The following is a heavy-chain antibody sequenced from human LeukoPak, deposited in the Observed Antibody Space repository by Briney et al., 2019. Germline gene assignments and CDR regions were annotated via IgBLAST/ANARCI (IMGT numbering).Heavy chain of an antibody. CDR2: IYSSGIT. D-gene: IGHD2/OR15-2a*01. CDR1: GGSISSHY. J-gene: IGHJ4*02. V-gene: IGHV4-59*08. CDR3: AGHHPRNTVDF. Sequence: SETLSLTCTVSGGSISSHYWTWIRQPPGKGLEWIGYIYSSGITNYNPSLKSRVTISLDTSKNQFSLKLSSVTAADTAVYYCAGHHPRNTVDFWGQGTLVTVSS.